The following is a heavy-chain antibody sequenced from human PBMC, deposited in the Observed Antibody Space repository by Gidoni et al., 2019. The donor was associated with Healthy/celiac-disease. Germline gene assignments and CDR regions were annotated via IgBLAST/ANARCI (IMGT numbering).Heavy chain of an antibody. J-gene: IGHJ5*02. CDR2: IYNSGSP. Sequence: QVQLQESGPGLVKPSGTLALTCAVSGGAISSSNWWSLVRQPPGKGLEWIGEIYNSGSPHSNPSLKSRVTISVDKSKNQFSLKLSSVTAADTAVYYCASRGLRFLERYNWFDPWGQGTLVTVSS. CDR3: ASRGLRFLERYNWFDP. V-gene: IGHV4-4*02. CDR1: GGAISSSNW. D-gene: IGHD3-3*01.